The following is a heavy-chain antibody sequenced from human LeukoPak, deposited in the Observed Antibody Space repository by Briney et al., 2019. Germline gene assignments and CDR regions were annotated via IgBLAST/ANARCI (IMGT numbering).Heavy chain of an antibody. CDR3: ARGLGATEDY. D-gene: IGHD1-26*01. Sequence: AAVKVSCKASGYSFNTFDINWVRQAPGQGLERMGWMSAYNGNTNYAQKLQGRVTTTTDTSTSTAYMELRSLRSDDTAVYYCARGLGATEDYWGQGTLVTVSS. J-gene: IGHJ4*02. V-gene: IGHV1-18*01. CDR2: MSAYNGNT. CDR1: GYSFNTFD.